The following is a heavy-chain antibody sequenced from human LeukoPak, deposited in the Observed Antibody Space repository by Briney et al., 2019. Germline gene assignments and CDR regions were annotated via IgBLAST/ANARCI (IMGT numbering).Heavy chain of an antibody. CDR1: GFTFSTYS. CDR2: ISSSSGTI. CDR3: ARGYYYGLDV. J-gene: IGHJ6*02. Sequence: GGSLRLSCAASGFTFSTYSMNWVRQPPGKGLEWVSYISSSSGTIYYADSVKGRFTISRDNAKNSLYLQMNSLRAEDTAMYYCARGYYYGLDVWGQGTTVTVSS. V-gene: IGHV3-48*04.